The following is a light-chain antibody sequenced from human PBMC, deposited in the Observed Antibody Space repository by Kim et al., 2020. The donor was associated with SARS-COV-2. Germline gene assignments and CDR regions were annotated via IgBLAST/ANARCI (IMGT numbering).Light chain of an antibody. CDR1: KSGSKS. V-gene: IGLV3-21*04. CDR3: QVWDSSSDHRV. J-gene: IGLJ3*02. Sequence: AAGKTARITCGGNKSGSKSVHWYQQKPGQAPVLVIYYDSDRPSGIPERFSGSNAGNTATLTISRVEAGDEADYYCQVWDSSSDHRVFGGGTQLTVL. CDR2: YDS.